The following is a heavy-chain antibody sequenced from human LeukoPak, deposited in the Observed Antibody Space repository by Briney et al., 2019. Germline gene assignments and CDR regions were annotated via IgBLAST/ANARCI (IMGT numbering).Heavy chain of an antibody. CDR2: IIPIFGTA. V-gene: IGHV1-69*13. J-gene: IGHJ6*02. D-gene: IGHD2-2*01. CDR3: ATSIVVASATRGNPPPYHYYYGMDV. Sequence: SVKVSCKASGGTFSNYAINWVRQAPGQGLEWMGGIIPIFGTANYEQKFQGRVTITADESTSTAYMELSSLRSEDTAVYYCATSIVVASATRGNPPPYHYYYGMDVWGQGTTVTVSS. CDR1: GGTFSNYA.